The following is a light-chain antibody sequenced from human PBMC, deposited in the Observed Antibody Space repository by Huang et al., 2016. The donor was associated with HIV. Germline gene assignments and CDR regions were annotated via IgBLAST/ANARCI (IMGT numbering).Light chain of an antibody. CDR3: QQSYSNPRT. J-gene: IGKJ1*01. Sequence: DIQMTQSPSSLSASLGDRVTITCRASQTIRSYLNWYQQKPGKAPKLLIYDASSLQSGVPSRFSGSGSGTDFTLTISSLQPEDFATYYCQQSYSNPRTFGQGTKVEIK. CDR2: DAS. V-gene: IGKV1-39*01. CDR1: QTIRSY.